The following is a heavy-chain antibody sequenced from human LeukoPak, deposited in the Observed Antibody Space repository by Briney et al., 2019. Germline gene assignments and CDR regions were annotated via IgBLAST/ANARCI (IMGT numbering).Heavy chain of an antibody. CDR3: AKAPPPKYSSPNTYYYYYRAV. D-gene: IGHD6-19*01. Sequence: PGGSLRLSCAASGFTFSNYAMSWVRQAPGKGLEWVSSISSSGDRTYYADSVKGRFTISRDNSKNTLYFQMNSLRAEDTAVYYCAKAPPPKYSSPNTYYYYYRAVGEKGPAVPFSS. J-gene: IGHJ6*03. V-gene: IGHV3-23*01. CDR1: GFTFSNYA. CDR2: ISSSGDRT.